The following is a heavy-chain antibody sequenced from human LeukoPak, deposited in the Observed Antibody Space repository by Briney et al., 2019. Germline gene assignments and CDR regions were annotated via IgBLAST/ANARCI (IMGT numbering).Heavy chain of an antibody. Sequence: PGGSLRLSCAASGFTFSSYEMNWVRQAPGKGLEWVSYISSSGSTIYYADSVKGRFTISRDNAKNSQYLQMNSLRAEDTAVYYCARVGVSYFDYWGQGTLVTVSS. CDR3: ARVGVSYFDY. CDR2: ISSSGSTI. V-gene: IGHV3-48*03. J-gene: IGHJ4*02. CDR1: GFTFSSYE. D-gene: IGHD2-21*01.